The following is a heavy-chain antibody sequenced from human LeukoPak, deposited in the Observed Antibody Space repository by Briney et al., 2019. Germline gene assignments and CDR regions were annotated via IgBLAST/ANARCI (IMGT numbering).Heavy chain of an antibody. J-gene: IGHJ3*02. D-gene: IGHD3-22*01. CDR1: GGSISNYY. CDR2: IYSSGST. CDR3: ARGPYSYDRSGAFDI. Sequence: PSETLSLTCTVSGGSISNYYWTWIRQPPGKGLEWIGYIYSSGSTKYNPSLKSRVTISVDTTKNQFSLKLSSVTAADTAVYFCARGPYSYDRSGAFDIWGQGTMVTVSS. V-gene: IGHV4-59*08.